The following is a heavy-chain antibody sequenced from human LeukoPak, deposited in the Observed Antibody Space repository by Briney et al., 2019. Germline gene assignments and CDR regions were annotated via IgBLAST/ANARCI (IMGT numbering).Heavy chain of an antibody. V-gene: IGHV3-30*04. CDR1: GFTFSSYV. CDR3: AKDTTMTPY. Sequence: GGSLRLSCAASGFTFSSYVMHWVRQAPGKGLEWVAIISYDGSNEYYADSVKGRFTISRDNSKNTLYLQMNSLRAEDTAIYYCAKDTTMTPYWGQGTLVTVSS. CDR2: ISYDGSNE. J-gene: IGHJ4*02. D-gene: IGHD4-17*01.